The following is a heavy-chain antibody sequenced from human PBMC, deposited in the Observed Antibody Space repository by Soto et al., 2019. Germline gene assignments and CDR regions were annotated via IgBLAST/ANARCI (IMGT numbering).Heavy chain of an antibody. J-gene: IGHJ5*02. Sequence: PSETLSLTCTVSGDSVSSGSYYWSWIRQPPGKGLEWIGYIYYSGSTNYNPSLKSRVTISVDTSKNQFSLKLSSVTAADTAVYYCARDIYGSGANWFDPWGQGTLVTVSS. CDR3: ARDIYGSGANWFDP. V-gene: IGHV4-61*01. D-gene: IGHD3-10*01. CDR2: IYYSGST. CDR1: GDSVSSGSYY.